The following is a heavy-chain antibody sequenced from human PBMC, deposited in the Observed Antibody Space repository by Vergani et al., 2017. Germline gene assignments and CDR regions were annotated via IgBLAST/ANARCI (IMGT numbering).Heavy chain of an antibody. CDR2: IYSTGST. D-gene: IGHD3-22*01. J-gene: IGHJ4*02. V-gene: IGHV4-31*03. CDR3: ARMGGYDEGDAFRIGYFDT. CDR1: GDSISSGVYY. Sequence: QVQLQESGPGLVKPSQTLSLTCSVSGDSISSGVYYWNWIRQHPGKGLEWIGYIYSTGSTHHNPSLRERINRSVDTSKNQFSLKLNSVTAADTAMYYCARMGGYDEGDAFRIGYFDTWGPGILVTVSS.